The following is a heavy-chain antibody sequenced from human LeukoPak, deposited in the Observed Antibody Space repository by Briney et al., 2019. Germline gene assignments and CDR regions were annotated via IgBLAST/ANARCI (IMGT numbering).Heavy chain of an antibody. D-gene: IGHD6-6*01. CDR3: ARDQDSSSYHWLDP. Sequence: SETLSLTCTVSGGSISSYYWSWIRQPAGKGLEWIGRIYTSGSTNYNPSLKSRVTMSVDTSKNQFSLKLSSVTAADTAVYYCARDQDSSSYHWLDPWGQGTLVTVSS. CDR1: GGSISSYY. V-gene: IGHV4-4*07. CDR2: IYTSGST. J-gene: IGHJ5*02.